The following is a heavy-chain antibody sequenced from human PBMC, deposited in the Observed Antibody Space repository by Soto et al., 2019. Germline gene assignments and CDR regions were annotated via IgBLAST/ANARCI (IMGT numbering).Heavy chain of an antibody. J-gene: IGHJ5*02. Sequence: SETLSLTCAVYGGSFSGYYWSWIRQPPGKGLEWIGEINHSGSTNYNPSLKSRVTISVDTSKNQFSLKLSSVTAADTAVYYCARGDFWSGYWVNWFDPWGQGTLVTVSS. D-gene: IGHD3-3*01. V-gene: IGHV4-34*01. CDR3: ARGDFWSGYWVNWFDP. CDR2: INHSGST. CDR1: GGSFSGYY.